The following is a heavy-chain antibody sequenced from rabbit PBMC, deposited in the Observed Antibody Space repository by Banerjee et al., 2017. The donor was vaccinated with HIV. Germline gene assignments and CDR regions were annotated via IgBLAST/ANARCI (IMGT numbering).Heavy chain of an antibody. CDR1: GFSFSSGYF. J-gene: IGHJ6*01. CDR3: ARSPDNTGYNL. CDR2: IDAGSSDNT. Sequence: QSLEESGGDLVKPGASLTLTCTVSGFSFSSGYFMCWVRQAPGKGLEWIACIDAGSSDNTYYASWAKGRFTISKTSSTTVTLQMNSLTAADTATYFCARSPDNTGYNLWGPGTLVTVS. D-gene: IGHD7-1*01. V-gene: IGHV1S40*01.